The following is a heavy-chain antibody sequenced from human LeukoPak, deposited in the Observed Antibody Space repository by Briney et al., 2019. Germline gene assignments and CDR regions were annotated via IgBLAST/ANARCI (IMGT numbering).Heavy chain of an antibody. CDR3: ARVLWFGEPDYYYYGMDV. CDR2: IYYSGST. D-gene: IGHD3-10*01. J-gene: IGHJ6*02. Sequence: SETLSLTCTVSGDSISSYYWSWIRQPPGKGLEWIGYIYYSGSTNYNPSLKSRVTISVDTSKNQFSLKLSSVTAADTAVYYCARVLWFGEPDYYYYGMDVWGQGTTVTVSS. V-gene: IGHV4-59*01. CDR1: GDSISSYY.